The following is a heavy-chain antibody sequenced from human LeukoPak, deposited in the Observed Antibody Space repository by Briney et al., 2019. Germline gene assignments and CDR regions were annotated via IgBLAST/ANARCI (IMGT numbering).Heavy chain of an antibody. Sequence: GASVKVSCKASGYTFTGYYMHWVRQAPGQGLEWMGWINPNSGGTNYAQKFQGRVTMTRDTSISTAYMELSRLGSDDTAVYYCASDATYRPGPHVVWGQGTLVTVSS. CDR2: INPNSGGT. J-gene: IGHJ4*02. CDR1: GYTFTGYY. CDR3: ASDATYRPGPHVV. D-gene: IGHD3-16*02. V-gene: IGHV1-2*02.